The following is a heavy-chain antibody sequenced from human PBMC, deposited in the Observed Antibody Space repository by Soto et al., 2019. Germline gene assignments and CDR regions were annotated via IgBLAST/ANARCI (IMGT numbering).Heavy chain of an antibody. CDR2: IYYSGST. J-gene: IGHJ4*02. CDR1: GGSISSGGYY. Sequence: QVQLQESGPGLVKPSQTLSLTCTVSGGSISSGGYYWSWIRQHPGKGLEWIGYIYYSGSTYNNPSIKSRLTISVETSKNQFSLKLSSVTAADTAVYYCARAKAGGYYDYYFDYWGQGTLVTVSS. CDR3: ARAKAGGYYDYYFDY. D-gene: IGHD3-22*01. V-gene: IGHV4-31*03.